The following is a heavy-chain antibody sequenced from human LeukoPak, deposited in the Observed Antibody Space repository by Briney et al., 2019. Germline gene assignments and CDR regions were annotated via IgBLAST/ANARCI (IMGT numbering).Heavy chain of an antibody. CDR1: GFTFSSYG. CDR2: ISYDGSNK. Sequence: GGSLRLSCAASGFTFSSYGMHWVRQAPGKGLEWVAVISYDGSNKYYADSVKGRFTISRDNSKNTLYLQMNSLRAEDTAVYYCAKSPLGYYYDSSENLAEYFQHWGQGTLVTVSS. J-gene: IGHJ1*01. CDR3: AKSPLGYYYDSSENLAEYFQH. D-gene: IGHD3-22*01. V-gene: IGHV3-30*18.